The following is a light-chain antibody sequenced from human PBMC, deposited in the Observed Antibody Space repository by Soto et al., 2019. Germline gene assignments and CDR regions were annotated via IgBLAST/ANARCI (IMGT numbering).Light chain of an antibody. Sequence: EIVLTQSPATLSLSPGESATLSCRASQSVNNLLAWYQQKPGQAPRLLIYEASNRATGIPARFSGSGSGTDFTLTISNLEPEDFAVYYCQHRSPWRTYTFGQGTKLDI. CDR2: EAS. J-gene: IGKJ2*01. CDR1: QSVNNL. CDR3: QHRSPWRTYT. V-gene: IGKV3-11*01.